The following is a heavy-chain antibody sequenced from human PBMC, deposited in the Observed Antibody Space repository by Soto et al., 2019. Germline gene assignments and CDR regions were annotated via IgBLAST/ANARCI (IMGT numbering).Heavy chain of an antibody. CDR3: ARDGPPDADYDPS. V-gene: IGHV3-53*04. Sequence: EVQLVESGGGLVQPGGSLRLSCAASGFTVSSNYMSWVRQAPGKGLEWVSVIYSGGSTYYADSVKGRFTISRHNSKNTLYLQMNRLRAEDTAGYYWARDGPPDADYDPSWGQGTLVTVSS. CDR2: IYSGGST. CDR1: GFTVSSNY. J-gene: IGHJ5*02. D-gene: IGHD3-16*01.